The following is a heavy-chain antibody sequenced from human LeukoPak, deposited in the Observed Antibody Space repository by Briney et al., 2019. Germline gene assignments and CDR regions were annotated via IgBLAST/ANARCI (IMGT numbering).Heavy chain of an antibody. D-gene: IGHD3-16*01. J-gene: IGHJ6*03. Sequence: ASVKVSCKASGGTFSSYAISWVRQAPGQGLEWMGWISVYNGNRNYAQKLQGRVTMTTDTSTSTAYMELRSLRSDDTAVYYCARLAALAEYYYYMDVWGKGTTVTVSS. V-gene: IGHV1-18*01. CDR1: GGTFSSYA. CDR2: ISVYNGNR. CDR3: ARLAALAEYYYYMDV.